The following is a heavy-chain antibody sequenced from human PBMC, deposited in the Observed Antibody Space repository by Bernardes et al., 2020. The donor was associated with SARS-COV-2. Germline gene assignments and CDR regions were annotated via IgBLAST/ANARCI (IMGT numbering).Heavy chain of an antibody. V-gene: IGHV4-34*01. CDR3: ARTPDYDVLTGYYAEGFDS. D-gene: IGHD3-9*01. J-gene: IGHJ5*01. Sequence: SETLSLTCAVYGGSFSGYCWTWIRQPPGKGLEWIGEITHSGSNNYNPSLKSRVTISADRSKNQFSLKLSSVTAADTAVYYCARTPDYDVLTGYYAEGFDSWGQGTQVTVSS. CDR1: GGSFSGYC. CDR2: ITHSGSN.